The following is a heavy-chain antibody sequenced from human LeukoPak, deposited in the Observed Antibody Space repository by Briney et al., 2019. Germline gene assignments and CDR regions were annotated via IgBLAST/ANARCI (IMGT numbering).Heavy chain of an antibody. CDR2: IWSDGSEK. CDR1: GFTFSSYG. V-gene: IGHV3-33*01. D-gene: IGHD3-10*01. CDR3: ARRSPGTHGLDY. Sequence: GGSLRLSCVASGFTFSSYGMHWVRQAPGKGLEWVAVIWSDGSEKYYADSVKGRFIISRDNSKNTLYLQMNGLSADDTAVYFCARRSPGTHGLDYWGQGTLVPVSS. J-gene: IGHJ4*02.